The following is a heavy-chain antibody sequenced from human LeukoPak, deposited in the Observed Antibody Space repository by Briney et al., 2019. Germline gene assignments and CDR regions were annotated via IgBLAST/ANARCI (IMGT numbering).Heavy chain of an antibody. V-gene: IGHV3-23*01. D-gene: IGHD5-12*01. CDR3: ARDLGYSGYVMSY. J-gene: IGHJ4*02. Sequence: GGSLRLSCAASGFTFSSYAMSWVRQAPGKGLEWVSAISGSGGSTYYADSVKGRFTISRDNSKNTLYLQMNSLRAEDTAVYYCARDLGYSGYVMSYGGQGTLVTVSS. CDR1: GFTFSSYA. CDR2: ISGSGGST.